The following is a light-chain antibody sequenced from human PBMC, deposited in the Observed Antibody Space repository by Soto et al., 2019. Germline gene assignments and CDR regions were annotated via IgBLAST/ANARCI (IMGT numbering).Light chain of an antibody. CDR3: QRYNSYSWT. CDR2: KAS. CDR1: ESISSW. Sequence: DIQMTQSPPTLSASAGDRVTITCRASESISSWLAWYQQKPGKAPKLLMYKASSLESGVPSRFSGSGSGTEITSTISSLQPDDFATYYCQRYNSYSWTFGQGTKLDIK. V-gene: IGKV1-5*03. J-gene: IGKJ1*01.